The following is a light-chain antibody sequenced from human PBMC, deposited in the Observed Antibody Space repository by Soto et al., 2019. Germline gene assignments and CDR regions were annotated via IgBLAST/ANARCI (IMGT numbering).Light chain of an antibody. CDR1: SSNIESNT. CDR3: AAWDDILNGYV. J-gene: IGLJ1*01. Sequence: QSVLTQPPSASGTPGQRVTISCSGSSSNIESNTVTWYQQLPGTAPKLVIYSNYDRPSGVPARFSGSTSGTSASLVIRGLQSEDEADYYCAAWDDILNGYVFGGGTKVTVL. CDR2: SNY. V-gene: IGLV1-44*01.